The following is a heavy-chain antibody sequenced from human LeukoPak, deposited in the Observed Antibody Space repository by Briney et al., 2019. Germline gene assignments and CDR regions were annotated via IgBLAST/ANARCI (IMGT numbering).Heavy chain of an antibody. V-gene: IGHV3-23*01. CDR2: ISGSGGST. J-gene: IGHJ5*02. Sequence: PGRSLRLSCAASGFTFSSYAMSWVRQAPGKGLEWVSAISGSGGSTYYADSVKGRFTISRDNSKNTLYLQMNSLRAEDTAVYYCGKGPGGEGASGNWSAPGGKGPLVTVSS. CDR1: GFTFSSYA. D-gene: IGHD3-16*01. CDR3: GKGPGGEGASGNWSAP.